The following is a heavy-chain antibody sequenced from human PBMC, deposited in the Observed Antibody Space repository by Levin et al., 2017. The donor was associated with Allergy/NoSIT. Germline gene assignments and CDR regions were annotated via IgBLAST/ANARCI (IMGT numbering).Heavy chain of an antibody. CDR1: GGTFSSYA. CDR3: ASGWELPSGFYYGMDV. V-gene: IGHV1-69*06. D-gene: IGHD1-26*01. J-gene: IGHJ6*02. Sequence: SVKVSCKASGGTFSSYAISWVRQAPGQGLEWMGGIIPIFGTANYAQKFQGRVTITADKSTSTAYMELSSLRSEDTAVYYCASGWELPSGFYYGMDVWGQGTTVTVSS. CDR2: IIPIFGTA.